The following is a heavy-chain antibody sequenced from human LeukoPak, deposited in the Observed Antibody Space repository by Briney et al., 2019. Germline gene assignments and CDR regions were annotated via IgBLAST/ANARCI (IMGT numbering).Heavy chain of an antibody. Sequence: PSETLSLTCTVSGGSISSYYWSWIRQPPGKGLEWIGYIYYSGSTNYNPSLKSRVTISVDTSKNQFSLKLSSVTAADTAVYYCARHRRIAAAGNWFDPWGQGTPVTVSS. CDR1: GGSISSYY. D-gene: IGHD6-13*01. J-gene: IGHJ5*02. CDR3: ARHRRIAAAGNWFDP. V-gene: IGHV4-59*08. CDR2: IYYSGST.